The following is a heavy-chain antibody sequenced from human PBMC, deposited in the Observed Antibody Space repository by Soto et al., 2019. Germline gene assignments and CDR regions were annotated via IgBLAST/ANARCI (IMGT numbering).Heavy chain of an antibody. CDR2: MNPNSGNT. D-gene: IGHD3-9*01. CDR3: ARGGYDILTGYYNRYYYYGMDV. J-gene: IGHJ6*02. Sequence: QVQLVQSGAEVKKPGASVKVSCKASGYTFTSYDINWVRQATGQGLEWMGWMNPNSGNTGNAQKSQGRVTIPRNTSIITAYMELRSLRSEDTAVYYCARGGYDILTGYYNRYYYYGMDVWGQGTTVTVSS. CDR1: GYTFTSYD. V-gene: IGHV1-8*01.